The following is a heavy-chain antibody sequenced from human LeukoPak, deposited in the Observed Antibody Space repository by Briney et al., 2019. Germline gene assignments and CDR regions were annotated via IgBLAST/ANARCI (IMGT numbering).Heavy chain of an antibody. CDR2: ISSSSSYI. J-gene: IGHJ6*03. Sequence: GGSLRLSCAASGFTFSSYSMNWVRQAPGKGLEWVSSISSSSSYIYYADSVKGRFTISRDNAKNSLYLQMNSLRAEDTAVYYCARDYSSSWYAPLTYYYYMDVRGKGTTVTVSS. CDR1: GFTFSSYS. D-gene: IGHD6-13*01. V-gene: IGHV3-21*01. CDR3: ARDYSSSWYAPLTYYYYMDV.